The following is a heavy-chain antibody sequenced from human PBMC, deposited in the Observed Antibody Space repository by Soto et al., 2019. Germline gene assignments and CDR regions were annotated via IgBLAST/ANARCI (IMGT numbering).Heavy chain of an antibody. D-gene: IGHD1-1*01. J-gene: IGHJ1*01. V-gene: IGHV4-59*11. CDR2: VYFTGST. CDR3: ARHDNMTLGSQYLDS. CDR1: GDSMNSHY. Sequence: SETLSLTCTVTGDSMNSHYWSWLRQPPGKALEWMGYVYFTGSTNYSPSLESRVTISVDTSRNQFSLQLTSVTAADTALYFCARHDNMTLGSQYLDSWGPGTLVTVSS.